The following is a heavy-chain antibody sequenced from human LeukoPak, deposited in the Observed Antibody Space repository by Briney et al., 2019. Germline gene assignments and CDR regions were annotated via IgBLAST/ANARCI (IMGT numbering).Heavy chain of an antibody. Sequence: GGSLSLSWAVSAFSVGNNYRSWVRQPPEEGLEWVAFLYSGGSTYYTDSVRGRFPVSRHNSRNTVFLEMNSLRPEDTAVYYCARTKFGGSPYFDYWGQGTLVTVSS. CDR3: ARTKFGGSPYFDY. J-gene: IGHJ4*02. CDR2: LYSGGST. V-gene: IGHV3-53*04. CDR1: AFSVGNNY. D-gene: IGHD3-10*01.